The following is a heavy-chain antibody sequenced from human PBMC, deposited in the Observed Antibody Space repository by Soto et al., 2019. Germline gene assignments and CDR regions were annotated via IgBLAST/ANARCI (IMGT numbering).Heavy chain of an antibody. D-gene: IGHD3-3*01. CDR1: GFTFSSYA. CDR2: ISYDGSNK. V-gene: IGHV3-30-3*01. J-gene: IGHJ6*02. CDR3: ARASHRDYDFWSGYYNPGTDYYYYGMDV. Sequence: GGSLRLSCAASGFTFSSYAMHWVREAPGKGLEWVAVISYDGSNKYYADSVKGRFTISRDNSKNTLYLQMNSLRAEDTAVYYCARASHRDYDFWSGYYNPGTDYYYYGMDVWGQGTTVTVSS.